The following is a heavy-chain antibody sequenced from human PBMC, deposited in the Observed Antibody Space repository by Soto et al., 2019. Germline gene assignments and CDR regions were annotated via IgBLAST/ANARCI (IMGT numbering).Heavy chain of an antibody. CDR1: GGSISSGGYH. J-gene: IGHJ6*02. V-gene: IGHV4-31*03. D-gene: IGHD3-22*01. CDR3: ARRLYYDSSGFEGGGMDV. Sequence: SETLSLTCTVSGGSISSGGYHWSWIRQHPGKGLEWIGYIYYSGSTYYNPSLKSRVTISEDTSKNQFSLKLSSVTAADTAVYYCARRLYYDSSGFEGGGMDVWGQGTTVT. CDR2: IYYSGST.